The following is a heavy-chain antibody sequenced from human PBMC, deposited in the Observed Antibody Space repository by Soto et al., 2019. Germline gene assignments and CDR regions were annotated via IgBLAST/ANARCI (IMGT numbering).Heavy chain of an antibody. CDR3: AADPEGGDDYYYYGMDV. CDR2: IVVGSGNT. D-gene: IGHD3-16*01. CDR1: GFTFTSSA. V-gene: IGHV1-58*01. Sequence: SVKVSCKASGFTFTSSAVQWVRQARGQRLEWIGWIVVGSGNTNYAQKFQERVTITRDMSTSTAYMELSSLRSEGTAVYYCAADPEGGDDYYYYGMDVWGQGTTVTVSS. J-gene: IGHJ6*02.